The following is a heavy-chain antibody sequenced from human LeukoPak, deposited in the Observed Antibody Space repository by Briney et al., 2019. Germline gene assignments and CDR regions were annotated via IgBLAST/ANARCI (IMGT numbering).Heavy chain of an antibody. Sequence: SETLSLTCTVSGGSISSYYWSWIRQPPGKGLVWIGYIYYSGSTNYNPSLKSRVTISVDTSKNQFSLKLSSVTAADTAVYYCARAQANWGLYWGQGTLVTVSS. CDR1: GGSISSYY. J-gene: IGHJ4*02. CDR2: IYYSGST. V-gene: IGHV4-59*01. D-gene: IGHD7-27*01. CDR3: ARAQANWGLY.